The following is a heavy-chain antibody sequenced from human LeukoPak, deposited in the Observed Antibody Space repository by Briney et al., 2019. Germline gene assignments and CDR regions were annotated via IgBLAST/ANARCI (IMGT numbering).Heavy chain of an antibody. D-gene: IGHD1-1*01. CDR3: ARLGLEVGGPNWFDP. V-gene: IGHV3-7*01. CDR1: GFSFSSNW. Sequence: SGGSLRLSCAAPGFSFSSNWMGWVRQAPGKGLEWVAHIKRDGSHKYYLDSVKGRFTISRDNAKNSLYLQMNSLRVEDTAVYYCARLGLEVGGPNWFDPWGQGTLVTVSS. CDR2: IKRDGSHK. J-gene: IGHJ5*02.